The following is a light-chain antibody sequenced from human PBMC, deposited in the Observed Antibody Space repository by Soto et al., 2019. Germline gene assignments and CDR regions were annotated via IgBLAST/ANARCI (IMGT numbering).Light chain of an antibody. V-gene: IGKV1-5*03. Sequence: DIQMTQSPSTLSASVGDRVTITCRASQSISGWLAWYQQKQGKAPKLLIYKASTLESGVPSRFSGSGAGTEFTLTISSLQPDDFATYYCQQYNNYGSWTFGQGTRVEIK. J-gene: IGKJ1*01. CDR3: QQYNNYGSWT. CDR2: KAS. CDR1: QSISGW.